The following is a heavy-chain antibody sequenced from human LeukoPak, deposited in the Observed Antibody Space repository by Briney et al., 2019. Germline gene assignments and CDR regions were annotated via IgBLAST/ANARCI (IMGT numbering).Heavy chain of an antibody. J-gene: IGHJ4*02. CDR1: GFTLRNYW. CDR2: INSDGSST. D-gene: IGHD6-25*01. CDR3: ARAAAGFDH. V-gene: IGHV3-74*01. Sequence: GGSLRLSCAASGFTLRNYWMHWVRQAPGTGLVWVSRINSDGSSTNYADSVKGRFTISRDNAKNTLYLQMNSLSAEDTAVYYCARAAAGFDHWGQGTLVTVSS.